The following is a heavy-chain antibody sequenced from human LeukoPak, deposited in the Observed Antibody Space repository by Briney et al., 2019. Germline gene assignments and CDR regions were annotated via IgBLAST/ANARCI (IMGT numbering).Heavy chain of an antibody. CDR1: RYTFTSYV. J-gene: IGHJ4*02. CDR2: ISVYNGNT. V-gene: IGHV1-18*01. CDR3: AREWYSSSWNYFDY. D-gene: IGHD6-13*01. Sequence: GASVKVSCKASRYTFTSYVINWVRQAPGQGLEWIGWISVYNGNTNYAQKLQGRVTITTDTSTSTAYMELRSLRSDDTAVYYCAREWYSSSWNYFDYWGQGALVTVSS.